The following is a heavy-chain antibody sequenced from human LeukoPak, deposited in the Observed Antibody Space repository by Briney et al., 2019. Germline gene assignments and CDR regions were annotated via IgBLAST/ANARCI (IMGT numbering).Heavy chain of an antibody. CDR3: ARDRTTVTTPVDY. CDR2: INPNSGGT. D-gene: IGHD4-17*01. Sequence: ASVKVSCKASGYTFTSYAMHWVRQAPGQRLEWMGWINPNSGGTNYAQKFQGRVTMTRDTSISTAYMELSRLRSDDTAVYYCARDRTTVTTPVDYWGQGTLVTVSS. CDR1: GYTFTSYA. J-gene: IGHJ4*02. V-gene: IGHV1-2*02.